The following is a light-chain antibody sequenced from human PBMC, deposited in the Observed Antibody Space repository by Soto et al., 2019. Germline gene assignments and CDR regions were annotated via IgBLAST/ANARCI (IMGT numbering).Light chain of an antibody. CDR2: YND. CDR3: ATWDDTLRGYV. V-gene: IGLV1-36*01. Sequence: GKNAVSWYQLVPGKAPRLLIYYNDLLPSGVSDRFSGSKSGASASLVISGLQSEDEAEYYCATWDDTLRGYVSGTGTKVTVL. CDR1: GKNA. J-gene: IGLJ1*01.